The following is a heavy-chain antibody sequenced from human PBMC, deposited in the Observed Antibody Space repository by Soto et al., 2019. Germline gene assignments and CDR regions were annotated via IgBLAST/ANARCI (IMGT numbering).Heavy chain of an antibody. Sequence: EVQLVETGGGLIQPGGSLRLSCAASGFTVSSNYMSWVRQAPGKGLEWVSVIYSGGSTYYADSVKGRFTISRDNSKNTLYLQMNSLRAEYTAVYYCASYSYGLYYFDYWGQGTLVTVSS. CDR1: GFTVSSNY. D-gene: IGHD5-18*01. CDR2: IYSGGST. CDR3: ASYSYGLYYFDY. V-gene: IGHV3-53*02. J-gene: IGHJ4*02.